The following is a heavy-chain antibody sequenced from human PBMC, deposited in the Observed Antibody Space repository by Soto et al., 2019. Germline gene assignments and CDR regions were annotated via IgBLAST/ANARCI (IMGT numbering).Heavy chain of an antibody. CDR3: ARERSKTPKAIDY. Sequence: PSETLSLTGTVSGGSLSSGDYYWSWIRRPPGKGLEWIGYIYYSGSTYYNPSLKSRVTISVDTSKNQFSLKLSSVTAADTAVYYCARERSKTPKAIDYWGQGTLVTVSS. V-gene: IGHV4-30-4*01. D-gene: IGHD2-15*01. CDR2: IYYSGST. CDR1: GGSLSSGDYY. J-gene: IGHJ4*02.